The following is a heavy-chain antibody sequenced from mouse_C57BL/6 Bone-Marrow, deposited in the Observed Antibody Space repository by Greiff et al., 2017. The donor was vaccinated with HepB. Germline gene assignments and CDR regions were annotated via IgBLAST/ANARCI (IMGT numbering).Heavy chain of an antibody. CDR3: AREDYDGANAMDY. CDR2: IDPENGDT. CDR1: GFNIKDDY. V-gene: IGHV14-4*01. J-gene: IGHJ4*01. Sequence: EVQRVESGAELVRPGASVKLSCTASGFNIKDDYMHWVKQRPEQGLEWIGWIDPENGDTEYASKFQGKATITADTSSNTAYLQLSSLTSEDSAVYYCAREDYDGANAMDYWGQGTSVTVSS. D-gene: IGHD2-4*01.